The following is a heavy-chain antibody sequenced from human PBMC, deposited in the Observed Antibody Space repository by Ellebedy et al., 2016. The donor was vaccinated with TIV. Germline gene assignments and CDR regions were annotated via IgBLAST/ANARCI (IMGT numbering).Heavy chain of an antibody. V-gene: IGHV3-7*03. Sequence: GGSLRLSCAASGFTFSSSSMNWVRRAPGKGLEWVANIKQDGSEKYYMDSVEGRFTISRDDAKSSLYLQMNSLRAEDTAVYYCARVVGWLQLDYWGQGTLVTVSS. CDR2: IKQDGSEK. CDR3: ARVVGWLQLDY. CDR1: GFTFSSSS. J-gene: IGHJ4*02. D-gene: IGHD5-24*01.